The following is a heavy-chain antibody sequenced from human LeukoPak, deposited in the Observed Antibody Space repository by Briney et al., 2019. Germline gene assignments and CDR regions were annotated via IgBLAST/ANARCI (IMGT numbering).Heavy chain of an antibody. CDR2: ISGSGGST. J-gene: IGHJ4*02. CDR1: GFTFSSYA. CDR3: AKDLRGYSYPY. V-gene: IGHV3-23*01. Sequence: GGSLRLSCAASGFTFSSYAMSWVRQAPGKGLEWVSAISGSGGSTYYADSVKGRFTISRDNSKNTLYLQMNSLRVEDTAVYYCAKDLRGYSYPYWGQGTLVTVSS. D-gene: IGHD5-18*01.